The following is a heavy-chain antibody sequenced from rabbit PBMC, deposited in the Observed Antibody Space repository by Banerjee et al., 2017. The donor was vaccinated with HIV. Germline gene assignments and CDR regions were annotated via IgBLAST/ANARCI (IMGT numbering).Heavy chain of an antibody. Sequence: QAQLVESGGGLVTLGGSLKLSCKASGIDFSSYGISWVRQAPGKGLEWIAYIYPNYGTTGDASWVNCRFPISRGNAQNSVFLQRTRLTAADTAAYFCARAVGYGGYGLATGFDLWGPGTLVTVS. D-gene: IGHD6-1*01. CDR1: GIDFSSYG. CDR3: ARAVGYGGYGLATGFDL. V-gene: IGHV1S47*01. J-gene: IGHJ4*01. CDR2: IYPNYGTT.